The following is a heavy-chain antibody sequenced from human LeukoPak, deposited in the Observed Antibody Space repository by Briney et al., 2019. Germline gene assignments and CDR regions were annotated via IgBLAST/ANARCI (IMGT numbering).Heavy chain of an antibody. V-gene: IGHV4-59*01. CDR1: GGSISGYY. J-gene: IGHJ4*02. CDR3: ARAYGANYRYDS. CDR2: IYYSGST. Sequence: PSETLSLTCTVSGGSISGYYYNWIRQPPGKGLEWIGYIYYSGSTNYNPSLKSRVTISVDTSKNQFSLKLSSVTAADAAVYYCARAYGANYRYDSWGQGTLVTVSS. D-gene: IGHD4/OR15-4a*01.